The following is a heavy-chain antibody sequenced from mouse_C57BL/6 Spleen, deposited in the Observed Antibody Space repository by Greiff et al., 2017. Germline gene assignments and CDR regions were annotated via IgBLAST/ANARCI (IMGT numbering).Heavy chain of an antibody. CDR2: IDPSDSYT. CDR1: GYTFTSYW. Sequence: QVQLQQPGAELVRPGTSVKLSCRASGYTFTSYWMHWVKQRPGQGLEWIGVIDPSDSYTNYNQKFKGKATLTVDTSSSTAYMRLSSLTSEDSAVYYCASGVTGTRYYAMDYWGQGTSVTVSS. CDR3: ASGVTGTRYYAMDY. V-gene: IGHV1-59*01. J-gene: IGHJ4*01. D-gene: IGHD4-1*01.